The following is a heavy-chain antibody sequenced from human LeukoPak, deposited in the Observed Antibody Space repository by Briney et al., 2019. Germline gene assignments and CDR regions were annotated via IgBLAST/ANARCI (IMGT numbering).Heavy chain of an antibody. CDR3: AREILGGFNPGAY. Sequence: ASVKVSCKPSGYTFTDYYMHWVRQAPGQGLEWMGWINPNSGGTNYAQKFQGRVTMTRDTSISTAYMELSRLRFDDTAVCYCAREILGGFNPGAYWGQGTLVTVST. CDR1: GYTFTDYY. D-gene: IGHD1-14*01. J-gene: IGHJ4*02. CDR2: INPNSGGT. V-gene: IGHV1-2*02.